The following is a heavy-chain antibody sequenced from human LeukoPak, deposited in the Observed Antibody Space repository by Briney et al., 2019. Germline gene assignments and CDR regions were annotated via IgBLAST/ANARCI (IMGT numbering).Heavy chain of an antibody. Sequence: PGGSLRLSCAASGFTLDDYGMSWVRQAPGKGLEGGAGINWNGGSTGYADSVKGRCTISRDHAKNSLYLQMNSLRAEDTALYYCAREGWNDALYFDYWGQGTLVTVSS. CDR3: AREGWNDALYFDY. J-gene: IGHJ4*02. CDR2: INWNGGST. CDR1: GFTLDDYG. V-gene: IGHV3-20*04. D-gene: IGHD1-1*01.